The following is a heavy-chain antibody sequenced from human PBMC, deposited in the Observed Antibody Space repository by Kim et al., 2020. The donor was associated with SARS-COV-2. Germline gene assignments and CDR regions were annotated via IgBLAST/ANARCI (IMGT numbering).Heavy chain of an antibody. D-gene: IGHD4-17*01. J-gene: IGHJ4*02. CDR1: GFTFSSYA. CDR3: ARDEGGYGDYCFDY. Sequence: GGSLRLSCAASGFTFSSYAMHWVRQAPGKGLEWVAVISYDGSNKYYADSVKGRFTISRDNSKNTLYLQMNSLRAEDTAVYYCARDEGGYGDYCFDYWGQG. V-gene: IGHV3-30-3*01. CDR2: ISYDGSNK.